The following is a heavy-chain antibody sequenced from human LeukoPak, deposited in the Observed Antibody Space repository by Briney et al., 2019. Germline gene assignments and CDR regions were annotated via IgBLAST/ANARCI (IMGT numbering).Heavy chain of an antibody. Sequence: PSETLSLTFTVSGDSVSSGNYYWSWIRQPPGKGLEWIGYIYYSGINNYNPSLKRRVPISVDPSKNQFSLTLSSVTAADTAVYYCARADVATAIPYWGQGTLVTVSS. D-gene: IGHD5-18*01. CDR3: ARADVATAIPY. CDR1: GDSVSSGNYY. J-gene: IGHJ1*01. V-gene: IGHV4-61*01. CDR2: IYYSGIN.